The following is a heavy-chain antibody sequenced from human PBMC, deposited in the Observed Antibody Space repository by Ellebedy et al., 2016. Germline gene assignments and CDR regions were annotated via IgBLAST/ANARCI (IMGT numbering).Heavy chain of an antibody. Sequence: ASVKVSCXASGYTFTSYGISWVRQAPGQGLEWMGWISAYNGNTNYAQKLQGRVTMTTDTSTSTAYMELRSLRSDDTAVYYCARDHGYGSGSYYKRWGQGTLVTVSS. CDR2: ISAYNGNT. D-gene: IGHD3-10*01. CDR3: ARDHGYGSGSYYKR. CDR1: GYTFTSYG. J-gene: IGHJ4*02. V-gene: IGHV1-18*01.